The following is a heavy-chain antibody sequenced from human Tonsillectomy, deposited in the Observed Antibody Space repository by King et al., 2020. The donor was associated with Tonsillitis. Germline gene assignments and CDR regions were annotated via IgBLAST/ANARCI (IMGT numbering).Heavy chain of an antibody. Sequence: QLVQSGGGVVQPGRSLRLSCAASGFTFSSYGMHWVRQAPGKGLEWVAVISYDGSNKYYADSVKGRFTISRDNSKNTLYLQMKSLRAEDTAVYYCAKDWGGYSSGWNGHGYWGQGTLVTVSS. CDR1: GFTFSSYG. V-gene: IGHV3-30*18. CDR2: ISYDGSNK. D-gene: IGHD6-19*01. J-gene: IGHJ4*02. CDR3: AKDWGGYSSGWNGHGY.